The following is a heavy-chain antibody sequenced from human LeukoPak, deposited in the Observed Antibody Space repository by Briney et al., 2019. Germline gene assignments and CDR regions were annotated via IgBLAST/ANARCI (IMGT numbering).Heavy chain of an antibody. D-gene: IGHD3-10*01. CDR1: GGSFSGYY. CDR2: INHSGST. V-gene: IGHV4-34*01. J-gene: IGHJ6*03. Sequence: SETLSLTCAVYGGSFSGYYWSWIRQPPGKGLEWIGEINHSGSTNYNPSLKSRVTISVDTSKNQFSLKLSSVTAADTAVYYCARCRGTMVRGVDKQINYMDVWGKGTTVTISS. CDR3: ARCRGTMVRGVDKQINYMDV.